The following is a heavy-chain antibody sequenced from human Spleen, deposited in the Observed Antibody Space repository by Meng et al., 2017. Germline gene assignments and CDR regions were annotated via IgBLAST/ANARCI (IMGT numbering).Heavy chain of an antibody. V-gene: IGHV4-31*03. D-gene: IGHD2-21*01. Sequence: LRLSCTVSGGSIRSGAYYWTWIRQHPGKGLEWIGYIYRSGGTSYNPSLKSRVTMSLDASKNQFSLKLSSVTAADTAVYYCARRDRYYDYWGQGTLVTVSS. J-gene: IGHJ4*02. CDR1: GGSIRSGAYY. CDR2: IYRSGGT. CDR3: ARRDRYYDY.